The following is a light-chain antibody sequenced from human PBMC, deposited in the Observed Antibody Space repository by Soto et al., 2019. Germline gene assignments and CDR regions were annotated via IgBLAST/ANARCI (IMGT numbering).Light chain of an antibody. J-gene: IGLJ1*01. CDR2: EIT. V-gene: IGLV2-14*01. CDR1: SSDVGGHNY. CDR3: KSYRTNRILV. Sequence: QSVLTQPASVSGSPGQSITISCTGTSSDVGGHNYVSWCQQHPGKAPKLLIYEITNRPSGVSHRFSGSRSGNTASLTISGLQAEDEADCYCKSYRTNRILVFGTGTKVTVL.